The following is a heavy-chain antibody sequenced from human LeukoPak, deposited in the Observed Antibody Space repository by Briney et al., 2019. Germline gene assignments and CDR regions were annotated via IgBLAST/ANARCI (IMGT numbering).Heavy chain of an antibody. CDR3: ARLKNTAWSYLDY. CDR2: IYPDDSDI. V-gene: IGHV5-51*01. J-gene: IGHJ4*03. CDR1: GYSFTSDW. Sequence: GESLKISCKGSGYSFTSDWIGWVRQMPGKGLEWMGSIYPDDSDIRYSPSFQGQVTISADNSISTAYLQWSGLKASDTAIYYCARLKNTAWSYLDYWGLGTLVTVSS. D-gene: IGHD1-1*01.